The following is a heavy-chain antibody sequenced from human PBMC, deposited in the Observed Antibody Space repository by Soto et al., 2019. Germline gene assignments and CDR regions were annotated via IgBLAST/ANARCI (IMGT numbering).Heavy chain of an antibody. CDR1: GLSLTTNGLS. J-gene: IGHJ6*02. CDR2: IYWDDDK. D-gene: IGHD3-3*01. CDR3: AHSSADLNHAVDV. Sequence: QITLKESGPTLVKPTQTLTLTCAFSGLSLTTNGLSVRWVPQPPGKALEWLALIYWDDDKRHSPSLKSRPALPMDTSENHVVLTMPNMDPVYTARYYCAHSSADLNHAVDVWGQGTTVSVSS. V-gene: IGHV2-5*02.